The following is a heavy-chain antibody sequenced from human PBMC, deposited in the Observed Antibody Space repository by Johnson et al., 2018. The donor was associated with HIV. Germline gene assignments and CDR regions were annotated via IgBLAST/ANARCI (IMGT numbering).Heavy chain of an antibody. Sequence: VQLVESGGGVVRPGGSPRLSCEASGFSFDEYRLSWGRQAAGEGMECACGRNCNGGSTYYANSVKGRFTISRDNSKNTLYLQMNSLRAEDTAVYYCARDRAAAGTDALDIWGQGTMVTVSS. V-gene: IGHV3-20*04. J-gene: IGHJ3*02. CDR2: RNCNGGST. CDR1: GFSFDEYR. D-gene: IGHD6-13*01. CDR3: ARDRAAAGTDALDI.